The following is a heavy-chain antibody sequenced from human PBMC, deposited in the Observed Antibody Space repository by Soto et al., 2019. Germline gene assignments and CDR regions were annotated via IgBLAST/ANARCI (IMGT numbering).Heavy chain of an antibody. J-gene: IGHJ4*02. CDR2: IIPILDTT. CDR3: ASGGTAVNRRFDF. Sequence: QVQVVQSGAEVKKPGSSVRVSCKASGGTFSSYAITWMRQAPGQGLEWMGGIIPILDTTDYAQKFQGRVTITAVEATNTVYMELSRLTAENTADYYGASGGTAVNRRFDFWGQGTLVTVSS. D-gene: IGHD2-2*01. V-gene: IGHV1-69*01. CDR1: GGTFSSYA.